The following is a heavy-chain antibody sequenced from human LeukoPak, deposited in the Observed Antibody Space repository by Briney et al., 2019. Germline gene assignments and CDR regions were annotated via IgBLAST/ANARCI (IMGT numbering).Heavy chain of an antibody. J-gene: IGHJ2*01. CDR1: GGSFSGYY. CDR3: ARERDGYVPFDL. Sequence: QSSETLSLTCAVYGGSFSGYYWSWIRQPPGKGLEWIGEINHSGSTNYNPSLKSRVTISVDTSKNQFSLKLSSVTAADTAVYYCARERDGYVPFDLWGRGTLVTVSS. V-gene: IGHV4-34*01. D-gene: IGHD5-12*01. CDR2: INHSGST.